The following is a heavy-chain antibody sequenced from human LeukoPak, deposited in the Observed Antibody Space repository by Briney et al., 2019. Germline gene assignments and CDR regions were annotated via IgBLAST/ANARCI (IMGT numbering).Heavy chain of an antibody. V-gene: IGHV3-20*04. J-gene: IGHJ4*02. CDR1: GFTFDGYG. Sequence: GSLRLSCAASGFTFDGYGMSWVRQAPGKGLEWVSGIKWNGGSTGYADSVKGRFTISRDNAKNSLYLQMNSLRAEDTALYYCARDKTYYYDSSGYDHYYFDYWGQGTLVTVSS. CDR2: IKWNGGST. D-gene: IGHD3-22*01. CDR3: ARDKTYYYDSSGYDHYYFDY.